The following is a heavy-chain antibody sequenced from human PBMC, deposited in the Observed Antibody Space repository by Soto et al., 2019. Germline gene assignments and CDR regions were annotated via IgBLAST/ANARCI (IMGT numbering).Heavy chain of an antibody. CDR1: GFTVSSNY. J-gene: IGHJ4*02. V-gene: IGHV3-66*04. D-gene: IGHD5-18*01. CDR2: IYSGGSA. Sequence: EVQLVESGGGLVQPGGSLRLSCAASGFTVSSNYMSWVRQAPGKGLEWVSVIYSGGSAYYADSVKGRFTISRDNSMNTLYLQMNRLRAEDTAVYYCARHGYSYGGGYFDYWGQGTLVTVSS. CDR3: ARHGYSYGGGYFDY.